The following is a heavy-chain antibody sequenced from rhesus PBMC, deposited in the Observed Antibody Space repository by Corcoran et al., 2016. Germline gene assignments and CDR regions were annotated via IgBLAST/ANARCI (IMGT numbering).Heavy chain of an antibody. Sequence: QVQLQESGPGLVKPSETLSLTCAVSGYSISSGYYWGWIRQPQGKGLEYIGYISGRIGPTSSHPSLKSRVTISKDTSKNQFSLKLSSVTAADTAVYYCARTPGNRFDVWGPGVLVTVSS. J-gene: IGHJ5-1*01. CDR3: ARTPGNRFDV. V-gene: IGHV4-99*01. CDR1: GYSISSGYY. CDR2: ISGRIGPT. D-gene: IGHD2-39*01.